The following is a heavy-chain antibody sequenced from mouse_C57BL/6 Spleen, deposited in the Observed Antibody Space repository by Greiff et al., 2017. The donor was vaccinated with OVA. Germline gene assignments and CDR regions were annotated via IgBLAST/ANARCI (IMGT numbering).Heavy chain of an antibody. J-gene: IGHJ4*01. CDR2: INPSTGGT. Sequence: VQLQQSGPELVKPGASVKISCKASGYSFTDYYMNWVKQSPEKSLEWIGEINPSTGGTTYNQKFKAKATLTVDKSSSTAYMQLKSLTSEDSAVYYCARGTYGSVYYYAMDYWGQGTSVTVSS. D-gene: IGHD1-1*01. CDR3: ARGTYGSVYYYAMDY. V-gene: IGHV1-42*01. CDR1: GYSFTDYY.